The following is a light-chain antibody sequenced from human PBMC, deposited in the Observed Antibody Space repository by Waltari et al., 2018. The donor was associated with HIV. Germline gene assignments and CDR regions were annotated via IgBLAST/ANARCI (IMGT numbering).Light chain of an antibody. CDR1: SLRKYY. CDR3: NSRDSSDNYLNVV. Sequence: SSELTQDPAVSVALGQTVRITCQGDSLRKYYKTWYPRKPGRAPILVIDGENLRPSGIPDRFSGARSGNTACLTITGALAEDEADYFCNSRDSSDNYLNVVFGGGTKLTVL. J-gene: IGLJ2*01. V-gene: IGLV3-19*01. CDR2: GEN.